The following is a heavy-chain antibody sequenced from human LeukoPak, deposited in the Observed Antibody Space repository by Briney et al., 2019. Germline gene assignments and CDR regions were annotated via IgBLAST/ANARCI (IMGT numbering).Heavy chain of an antibody. D-gene: IGHD3-22*01. J-gene: IGHJ3*02. CDR1: GFTFSSYA. V-gene: IGHV3-30-3*01. CDR3: ASLYDSSGRDAFDI. Sequence: GGSLRLSCAASGFTFSSYAMLWVRQAPGKGLEWVAVISYDGSNKYYADSVKGRFTISRDNSKNTLYLQMNSLRAEDTAVYYCASLYDSSGRDAFDIWGQGTMVTVSS. CDR2: ISYDGSNK.